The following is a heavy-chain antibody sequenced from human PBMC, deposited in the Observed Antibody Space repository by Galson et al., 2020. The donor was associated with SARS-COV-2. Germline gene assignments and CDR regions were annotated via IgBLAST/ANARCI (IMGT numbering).Heavy chain of an antibody. CDR2: TYYRSKWYN. CDR3: ARSPPPSSSWYGSYFDY. CDR1: GDSVSSNSAA. J-gene: IGHJ4*02. V-gene: IGHV6-1*01. Sequence: SQTLSLTCAISGDSVSSNSAAWNWIRQSPSRGLEWLGRTYYRSKWYNDYAVSVKSRITINPDTSKNQFSLQLNSVTPEDTAVYYCARSPPPSSSWYGSYFDYWGQGTLVTVSS. D-gene: IGHD6-13*01.